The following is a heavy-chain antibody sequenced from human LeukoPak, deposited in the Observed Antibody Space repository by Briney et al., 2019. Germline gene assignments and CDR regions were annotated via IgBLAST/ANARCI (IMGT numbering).Heavy chain of an antibody. J-gene: IGHJ4*02. CDR1: GLTFSDYY. V-gene: IGHV3-11*03. D-gene: IGHD3-10*01. Sequence: GGSLRLSCAASGLTFSDYYINWIRQAPGKGLEWVSYISSSNSYTNYADSVKGRFTISRDNAKNSLYLQMNSLRAEDTAIYYCASTSGITMPPAYWGQGTLVTVSS. CDR3: ASTSGITMPPAY. CDR2: ISSSNSYT.